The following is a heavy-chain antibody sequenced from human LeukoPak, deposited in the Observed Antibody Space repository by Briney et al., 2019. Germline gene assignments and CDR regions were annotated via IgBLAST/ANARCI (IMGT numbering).Heavy chain of an antibody. V-gene: IGHV4-61*02. CDR2: IYTSGST. J-gene: IGHJ4*02. CDR1: GGSISSSSYY. CDR3: AREGMRQQLVGY. Sequence: SETLSLTCTVSGGSISSSSYYWGWIRQPAGKGLEWIGRIYTSGSTNYNPSLKSRVTMSVDTSKNQFSLKLSSVTAADTAVYYCAREGMRQQLVGYWGQGTLVTVSS. D-gene: IGHD6-13*01.